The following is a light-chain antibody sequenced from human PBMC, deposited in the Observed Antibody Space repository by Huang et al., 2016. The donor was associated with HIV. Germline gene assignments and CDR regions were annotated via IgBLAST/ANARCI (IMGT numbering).Light chain of an antibody. J-gene: IGKJ4*01. CDR2: GAS. CDR1: QSVSSN. CDR3: QQYNNWPPLT. Sequence: EIVMTQSPATLSVSPGERATLSCRASQSVSSNLAWYQQKPVQAPRLLIYGASTRATGIPARFSGSGSGTEFTLTISSLQSEDFALYYCQQYNNWPPLTFGGGTKVEIK. V-gene: IGKV3-15*01.